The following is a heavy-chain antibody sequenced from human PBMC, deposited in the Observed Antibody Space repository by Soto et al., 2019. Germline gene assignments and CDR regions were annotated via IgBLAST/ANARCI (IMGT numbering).Heavy chain of an antibody. CDR3: AREYYDFWSVTYSYYGLDV. CDR2: INPGGIT. Sequence: SETLSLTCAVYGGSLSGYYWTWIRQPPGKGLEWIGEINPGGITNYNPSVKSRLTISVDTSKNQVSLKLNAVTTADTAVYYCAREYYDFWSVTYSYYGLDVWGQGTKVTVSS. D-gene: IGHD3-3*01. CDR1: GGSLSGYY. J-gene: IGHJ6*02. V-gene: IGHV4-34*01.